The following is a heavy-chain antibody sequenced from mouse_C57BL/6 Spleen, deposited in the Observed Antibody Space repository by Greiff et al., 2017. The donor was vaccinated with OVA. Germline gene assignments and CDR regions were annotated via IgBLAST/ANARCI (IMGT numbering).Heavy chain of an antibody. CDR3: ARPYYYGSSYVAY. D-gene: IGHD1-1*01. CDR2: ISSGSSTI. Sequence: EVQLQESGGGLVKPGGSLKLSCAASGFTFSDYGMHWVRQAPEKGLEWVAYISSGSSTIYYADTVKGRFTISRDNAKNTLFLQMTSLRSEDTAMYYCARPYYYGSSYVAYWGQGTLVTVSA. CDR1: GFTFSDYG. J-gene: IGHJ3*01. V-gene: IGHV5-17*01.